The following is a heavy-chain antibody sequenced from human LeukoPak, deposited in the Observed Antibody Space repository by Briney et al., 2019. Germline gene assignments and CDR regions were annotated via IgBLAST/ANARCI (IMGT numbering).Heavy chain of an antibody. CDR3: ARDGSCSGGSCAMDGWFDP. V-gene: IGHV1-18*01. Sequence: AASVKVSCKTSGYSFTSYGVTWVRQAPGQGLEWMGWIGGYTGHTNYVQKFQGRVTMTTDTSTSTTYMELRSLTSDDTAVYYCARDGSCSGGSCAMDGWFDPWGQGTLVTVSS. CDR2: IGGYTGHT. J-gene: IGHJ5*02. CDR1: GYSFTSYG. D-gene: IGHD2-15*01.